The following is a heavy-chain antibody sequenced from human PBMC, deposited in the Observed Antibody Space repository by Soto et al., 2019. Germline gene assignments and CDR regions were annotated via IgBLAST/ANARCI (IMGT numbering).Heavy chain of an antibody. CDR1: GYRFTNYY. CDR2: MNLDTGGT. Sequence: QVQLVQSGAEVKKPGASVRVSCEASGYRFTNYYIHWVRQAPGQGLEWMGRMNLDTGGTTYAQKFQGRVTMTSDTSISTAYMELSSVQSDDTAMYYCARDGNFAFRGYSFGFDFWGQGTLLTVSS. J-gene: IGHJ4*02. CDR3: ARDGNFAFRGYSFGFDF. D-gene: IGHD5-18*01. V-gene: IGHV1-2*06.